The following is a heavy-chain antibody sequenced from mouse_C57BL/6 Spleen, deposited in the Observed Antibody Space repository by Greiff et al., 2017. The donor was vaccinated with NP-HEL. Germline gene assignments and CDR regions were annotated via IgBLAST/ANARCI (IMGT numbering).Heavy chain of an antibody. Sequence: EVQRVESGGDLVKPGGSLKLSCAASGFTFSSYGMSWVRQTPDKRLEWVATISSGGSYTYYPDSVKGRFTISRDNAKNTLYLQMSSLKSEDTAMYYCARHTDSNYDFDYWGQGTTLTVSS. V-gene: IGHV5-6*01. J-gene: IGHJ2*01. CDR2: ISSGGSYT. CDR3: ARHTDSNYDFDY. CDR1: GFTFSSYG. D-gene: IGHD2-5*01.